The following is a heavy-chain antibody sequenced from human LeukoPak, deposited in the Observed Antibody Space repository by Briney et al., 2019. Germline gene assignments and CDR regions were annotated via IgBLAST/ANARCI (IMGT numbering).Heavy chain of an antibody. CDR3: ASRGLLWFGEAPGGNAFDI. CDR2: MYTSGST. V-gene: IGHV4-61*02. CDR1: GGSINSGSYY. J-gene: IGHJ3*02. Sequence: SETLSLTCTVSGGSINSGSYYWSWIRQPAGKGLEWIGRMYTSGSTNYNPSLKSRVSMSVDTSKNLLSLKLSSVTAADTAVYYCASRGLLWFGEAPGGNAFDIWGQGTMVTVSS. D-gene: IGHD3-10*01.